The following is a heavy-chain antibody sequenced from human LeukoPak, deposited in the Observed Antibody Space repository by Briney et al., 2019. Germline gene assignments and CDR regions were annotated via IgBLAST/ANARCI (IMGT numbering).Heavy chain of an antibody. CDR2: IIPILGIA. V-gene: IGHV1-69*04. J-gene: IGHJ4*02. D-gene: IGHD6-19*01. CDR1: GGTFSSYA. CDR3: ASGGSYSSGWDY. Sequence: SVMVSCKASGGTFSSYAISWVRQAPGQGLEWMGRIIPILGIANYAQKFQGRVTITADKSTSTAYMELSSLRSEDTAVYYCASGGSYSSGWDYWGQGTLVTVSS.